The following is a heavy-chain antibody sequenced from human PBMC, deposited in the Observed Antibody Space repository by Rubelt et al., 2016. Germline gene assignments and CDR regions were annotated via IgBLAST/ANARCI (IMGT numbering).Heavy chain of an antibody. V-gene: IGHV3-30*03. CDR3: ARMGKHYYDSSGGY. Sequence: VQLVESGGGLVQPGGSLRLSCAASGFTFSTFGMNWVRQAPGKGLEWVAVISYDGSNKYYADSVEGRFSISRENSKKTVYLPMNSLRAEDTAVYYCARMGKHYYDSSGGYWCQGPLITVSS. CDR2: ISYDGSNK. D-gene: IGHD3-22*01. CDR1: GFTFSTFG. J-gene: IGHJ4*02.